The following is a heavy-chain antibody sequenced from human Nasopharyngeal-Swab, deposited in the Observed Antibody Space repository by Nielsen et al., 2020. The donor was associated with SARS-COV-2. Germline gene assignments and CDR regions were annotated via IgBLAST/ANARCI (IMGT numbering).Heavy chain of an antibody. J-gene: IGHJ5*02. CDR2: IYNSGST. D-gene: IGHD3-3*01. V-gene: IGHV4-59*01. CDR3: ARDRTIFGVVQGWFDP. Sequence: WIRQPPGKGLEWIGDIYNSGSTNYNPSLKSRVTISVDTSKNQFSLKLSSVTAADTAVYYCARDRTIFGVVQGWFDPWGQGTLVTVSS.